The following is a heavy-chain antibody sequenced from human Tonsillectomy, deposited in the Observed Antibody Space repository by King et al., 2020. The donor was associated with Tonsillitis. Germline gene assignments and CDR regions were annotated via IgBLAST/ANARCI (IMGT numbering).Heavy chain of an antibody. J-gene: IGHJ6*02. CDR1: GFTVSSNY. D-gene: IGHD3-3*01. V-gene: IGHV3-53*01. Sequence: VQLVESGGGLIQPGGSLRLSCAASGFTVSSNYMSWVRQAPGKGLEWVSVIYSGGSTYYADSVKGRFTISRDNSKNTLYLQMNSLRAEDTAVYYCARDPGFGYYYSGMDVWGQGTTVTVSS. CDR3: ARDPGFGYYYSGMDV. CDR2: IYSGGST.